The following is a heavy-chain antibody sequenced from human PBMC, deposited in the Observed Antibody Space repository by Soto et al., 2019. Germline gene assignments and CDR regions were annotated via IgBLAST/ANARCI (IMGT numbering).Heavy chain of an antibody. Sequence: QVQLVESGGGVVQPGRSLRLSCAASGFTFSSYGMHWVRQAPGKGLEWVAVISYDGSNKYYADSVKGTFTISRDNSKNTLYLQMNSLRAEDTAVYYCAKETYSGPLDYWGQGTLVTVSS. D-gene: IGHD2-15*01. CDR2: ISYDGSNK. J-gene: IGHJ4*02. CDR1: GFTFSSYG. V-gene: IGHV3-30*18. CDR3: AKETYSGPLDY.